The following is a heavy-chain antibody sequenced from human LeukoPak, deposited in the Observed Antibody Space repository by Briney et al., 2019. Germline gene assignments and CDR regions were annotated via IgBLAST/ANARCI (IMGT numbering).Heavy chain of an antibody. CDR3: ARDYGYYYDSSGYPNWFDP. D-gene: IGHD3-22*01. V-gene: IGHV3-21*01. Sequence: PGGSLRLSCAASGFTFSTYGMHWVRQAPGKGLEWVSSISSSSSYIYYADSVKGRFTISRDNAKNSLYLQMNSLRAEDTAVYYCARDYGYYYDSSGYPNWFDPWGQGTLVTVSS. J-gene: IGHJ5*02. CDR1: GFTFSTYG. CDR2: ISSSSSYI.